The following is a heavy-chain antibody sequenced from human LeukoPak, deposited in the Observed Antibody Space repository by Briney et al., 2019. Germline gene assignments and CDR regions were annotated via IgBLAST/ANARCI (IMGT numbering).Heavy chain of an antibody. J-gene: IGHJ4*02. V-gene: IGHV3-23*01. CDR1: GFTFSTYA. D-gene: IGHD3-16*01. CDR3: AKDLRSGVYGIGKFDF. Sequence: GGSLRLSCARSGFTFSTYAMIWVRQAPGKGLEWVSAISDSGGSTYYADSVKGRFTISIDNSKNTLYVQMNSLRAEDTAVYYCAKDLRSGVYGIGKFDFWGLGTLVTVSS. CDR2: ISDSGGST.